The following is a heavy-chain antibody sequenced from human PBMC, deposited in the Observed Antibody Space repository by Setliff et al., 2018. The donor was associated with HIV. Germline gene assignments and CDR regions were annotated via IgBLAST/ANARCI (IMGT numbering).Heavy chain of an antibody. CDR1: GGSMRNYY. CDR3: ARIVRWELVATSTFFYYYMDV. D-gene: IGHD1-26*01. V-gene: IGHV4-59*08. Sequence: SETLSLTCSVSGGSMRNYYWSWIRQPPRKGLEWVGYISYNGITTYNPSLESRVATSVDTSKNQFSLKLSSVTAADTAVYYCARIVRWELVATSTFFYYYMDVWGKGTTVTVSS. J-gene: IGHJ6*03. CDR2: ISYNGIT.